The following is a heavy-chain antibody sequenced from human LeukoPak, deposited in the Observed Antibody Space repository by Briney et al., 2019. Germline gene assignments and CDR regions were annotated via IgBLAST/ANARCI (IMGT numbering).Heavy chain of an antibody. CDR3: ASVVAATVY. V-gene: IGHV1-18*01. D-gene: IGHD2-15*01. J-gene: IGHJ4*02. Sequence: GASVTVSFTASGYTFTSDGISWVRQAPGQGLEWMGWISAYNGNTNYAQKLQGRVTMTTDTSTSTAYMELRSLRSDDTAVYYCASVVAATVYWGQGTLVTVSS. CDR2: ISAYNGNT. CDR1: GYTFTSDG.